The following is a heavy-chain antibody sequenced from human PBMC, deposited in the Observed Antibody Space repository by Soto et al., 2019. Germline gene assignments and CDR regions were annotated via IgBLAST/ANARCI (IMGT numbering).Heavy chain of an antibody. J-gene: IGHJ6*02. CDR1: GGSISSYY. Sequence: PSETLSLTCTVSGGSISSYYWSWIRQPPGKGLEWIGYIYYSGSTNYNPSLKSRVTISVDTSKNQFSLKLSSVTAADTAVYYCARSRSTYGSGSGLGYYYGMDVWGQGTTVTVSS. V-gene: IGHV4-59*01. CDR2: IYYSGST. D-gene: IGHD3-10*01. CDR3: ARSRSTYGSGSGLGYYYGMDV.